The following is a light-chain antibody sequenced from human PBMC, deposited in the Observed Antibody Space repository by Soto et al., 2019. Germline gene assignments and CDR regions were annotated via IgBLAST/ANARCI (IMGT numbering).Light chain of an antibody. V-gene: IGKV3-20*01. Sequence: EVVLTQSPGPLSLSPGERATLSCRASPSVAANYLAWYQQKRCQAPRLLIYGASSRATGIPDRFSGSGSGTDFTLTISRLEPEDFAVYYCHQYGTAPLTFGPGTKVDIK. J-gene: IGKJ3*01. CDR1: PSVAANY. CDR3: HQYGTAPLT. CDR2: GAS.